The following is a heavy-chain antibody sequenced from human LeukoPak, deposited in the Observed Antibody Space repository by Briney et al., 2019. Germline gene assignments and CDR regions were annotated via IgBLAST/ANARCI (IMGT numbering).Heavy chain of an antibody. CDR1: GGSISSYSFY. D-gene: IGHD6-13*01. J-gene: IGHJ4*02. Sequence: SETLSLTCTVSGGSISSYSFYWGWVRQPPGKGLEWIGSIYYTGNSYYNPSLKSRVTVSVDTSKNQFSLKLSSVTAADTAVYYCASSSWSLDYWGQGTLVTVSS. CDR3: ASSSWSLDY. CDR2: IYYTGNS. V-gene: IGHV4-39*01.